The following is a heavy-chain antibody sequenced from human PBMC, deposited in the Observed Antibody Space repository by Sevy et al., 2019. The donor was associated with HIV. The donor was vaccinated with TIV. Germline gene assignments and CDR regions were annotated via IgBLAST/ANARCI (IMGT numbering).Heavy chain of an antibody. D-gene: IGHD5-18*01. V-gene: IGHV3-23*01. CDR2: ISGSGGST. Sequence: ESLKISCAASGFTFSSYAMSWVRQAPGKGLEWVSAISGSGGSTYYADSVKGRFTISRDNSKNTLYLQMNSLRAEDTAVYYCAKVRGVDTAMALDYWGQGTLVTVSS. CDR1: GFTFSSYA. CDR3: AKVRGVDTAMALDY. J-gene: IGHJ4*02.